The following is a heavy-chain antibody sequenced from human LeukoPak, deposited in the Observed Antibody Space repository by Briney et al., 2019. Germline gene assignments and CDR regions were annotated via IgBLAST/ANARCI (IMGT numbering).Heavy chain of an antibody. CDR3: KSGGAAPGSFDN. J-gene: IGHJ4*02. V-gene: IGHV3-7*01. CDR2: IKYDGDEE. CDR1: GFTFSDYW. Sequence: GGSLRLSCAASGFTFSDYWMSWMRQAPGKGLEWVANIKYDGDEEYYVDSVKGRFTISRDNAKNSLYLQLNSLRVEDTAEYYCKSGGAAPGSFDNWGQGTLVTVSP. D-gene: IGHD6-13*01.